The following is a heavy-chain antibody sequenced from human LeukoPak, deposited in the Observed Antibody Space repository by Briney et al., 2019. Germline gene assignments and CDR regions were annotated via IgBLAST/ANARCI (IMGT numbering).Heavy chain of an antibody. CDR3: ATGLGRTARDY. CDR2: INHSGST. Sequence: SETLSLTCTVSVASISSSSNYWGWIRQPPGKWLEWIGEINHSGSTNYNPSLKSLVTISVDTSKNQFSLKLRSVTAADTAVYYCATGLGRTARDYWGQGTLVTVSS. D-gene: IGHD6-6*01. CDR1: VASISSSSNY. V-gene: IGHV4-39*07. J-gene: IGHJ4*02.